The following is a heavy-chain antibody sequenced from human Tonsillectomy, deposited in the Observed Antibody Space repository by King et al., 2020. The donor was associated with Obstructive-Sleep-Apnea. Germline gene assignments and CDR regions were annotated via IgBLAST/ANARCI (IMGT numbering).Heavy chain of an antibody. Sequence: QLQESGPGLVKPSQTLSLTCTVSGDSISTGDYFWSWIRQPPGKGLEWIGYIFYSGSTYYNPSLKSRLTISIDTPKNQFSLRLTSVTAADTAVYYCARDLGPKVDTTIIGAFDIWGQGTRVTVSS. CDR1: GDSISTGDYF. CDR2: IFYSGST. V-gene: IGHV4-30-4*01. J-gene: IGHJ3*02. D-gene: IGHD5-18*01. CDR3: ARDLGPKVDTTIIGAFDI.